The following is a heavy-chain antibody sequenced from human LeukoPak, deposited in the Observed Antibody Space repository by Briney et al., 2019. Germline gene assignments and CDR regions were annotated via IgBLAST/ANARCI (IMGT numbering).Heavy chain of an antibody. J-gene: IGHJ4*02. CDR2: IWYDGKTK. CDR1: GFIFSNYG. CDR3: AREWGRIAVAGGPGY. V-gene: IGHV3-33*01. Sequence: QSGGSLRLSCEASGFIFSNYGMHWVRQAPGKGLEWVALIWYDGKTKFHADSVEGRFTISRDNSGNTLFLQMSSLRVEDTAIYYCAREWGRIAVAGGPGYWGQGALVTVSS. D-gene: IGHD6-19*01.